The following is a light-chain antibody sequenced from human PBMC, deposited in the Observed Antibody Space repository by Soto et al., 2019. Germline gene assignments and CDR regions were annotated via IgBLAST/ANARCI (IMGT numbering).Light chain of an antibody. J-gene: IGKJ1*01. Sequence: DIQMTQSPSSLSASVGDRVTITCRANQSISTYLHWYQQKPGKAPNLLIYAASTLQSGVPSRFSGSGSGTEFTLTISSLQSEDFAVYYCQQYNNWPPTWTFGQGTKVDIK. CDR1: QSISTY. CDR2: AAS. CDR3: QQYNNWPPTWT. V-gene: IGKV1-39*01.